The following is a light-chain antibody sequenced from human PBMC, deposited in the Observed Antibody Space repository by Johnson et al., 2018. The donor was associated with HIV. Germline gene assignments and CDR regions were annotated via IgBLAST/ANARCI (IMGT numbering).Light chain of an antibody. CDR2: ENN. CDR3: GTWESRLSAV. V-gene: IGLV1-51*02. J-gene: IGLJ1*01. Sequence: QAVLTQPPSVSAAPGQKVTISCSGSSSNIGNNYVSWYQHLPGTAPKLIIYENNKRPSGIPDRFSGSKSGTSATLGITGLQTGDEADYYCGTWESRLSAVFGTGTKATGL. CDR1: SSNIGNNY.